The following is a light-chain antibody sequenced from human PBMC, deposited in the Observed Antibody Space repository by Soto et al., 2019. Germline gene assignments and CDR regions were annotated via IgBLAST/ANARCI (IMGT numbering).Light chain of an antibody. CDR2: GAS. CDR3: QQYGSSPIT. CDR1: QSVSNK. V-gene: IGKV3-15*01. J-gene: IGKJ5*01. Sequence: EIVMTQSPATLSVSPGESATLSCRASQSVSNKIAWYQQKPGQAPRLLISGASTRATGFPARFSGSKSGTDFTLTIRGLEPEDAAVYYCQQYGSSPITFGQGTRLENK.